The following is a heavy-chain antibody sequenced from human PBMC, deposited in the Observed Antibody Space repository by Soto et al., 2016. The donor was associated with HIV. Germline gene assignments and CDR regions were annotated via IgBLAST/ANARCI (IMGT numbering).Heavy chain of an antibody. CDR1: GYSFTTYD. Sequence: VKVSCKASGYSFTTYDINWVRQAPGQGLEWMGWINPKSGGTNYAQKFQGRVTMTRDTSISTAYMELSRLRSDDTAVYYCARDPSGAAATYFDYWGQGTLVTVSS. CDR2: INPKSGGT. V-gene: IGHV1-2*02. D-gene: IGHD1-26*01. J-gene: IGHJ4*02. CDR3: ARDPSGAAATYFDY.